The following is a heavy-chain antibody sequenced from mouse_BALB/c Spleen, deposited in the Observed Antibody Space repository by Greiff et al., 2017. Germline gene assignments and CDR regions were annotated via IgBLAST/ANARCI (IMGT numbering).Heavy chain of an antibody. D-gene: IGHD1-1*01. V-gene: IGHV2-6-7*01. CDR3: AREGPVVEGYAMDY. CDR1: GFSLTGYG. J-gene: IGHJ4*01. CDR2: IWGDGST. Sequence: VQLVESGPGLVAPSQSLSITCTVSGFSLTGYGVNWVRQPPGKGLEWLGMIWGDGSTDYNSALKSRLSISKDNSKSQVFLKMNSLQTDDTARYYCAREGPVVEGYAMDYWGQGTSVTVSS.